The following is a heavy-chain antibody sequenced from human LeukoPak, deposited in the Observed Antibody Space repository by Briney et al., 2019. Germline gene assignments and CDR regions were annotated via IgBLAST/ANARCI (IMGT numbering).Heavy chain of an antibody. D-gene: IGHD6-25*01. J-gene: IGHJ5*02. CDR2: ISAYNGNT. CDR1: GYTFASCG. Sequence: EASVKVSCKASGYTFASCGISWVRQAPGQGLEGMGWISAYNGNTNYAQKLQGRVTMTTDTSTSTAYMELRSLRSDGTAVYYCARDPKNSGWFDPWGQGTLVTVSS. CDR3: ARDPKNSGWFDP. V-gene: IGHV1-18*01.